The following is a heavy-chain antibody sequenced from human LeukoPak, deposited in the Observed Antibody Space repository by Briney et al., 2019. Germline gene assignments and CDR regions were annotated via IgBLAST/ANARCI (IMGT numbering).Heavy chain of an antibody. CDR1: GFTFSKYA. V-gene: IGHV3-23*01. D-gene: IGHD3-16*01. CDR3: AKSGREGKVGDSQFYDT. J-gene: IGHJ5*02. Sequence: GGSLRLSCAASGFTFSKYAMSWVRLTPEKGLQWVSSISGSGGNTYSADSVKGRFTISRDSSTNTLSLQMNSLGADDTAIYYCAKSGREGKVGDSQFYDTWGQGALVTVSS. CDR2: ISGSGGNT.